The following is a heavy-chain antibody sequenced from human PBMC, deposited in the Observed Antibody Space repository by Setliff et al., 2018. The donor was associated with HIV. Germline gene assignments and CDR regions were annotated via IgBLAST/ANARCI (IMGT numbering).Heavy chain of an antibody. CDR2: ISSNGGNT. J-gene: IGHJ3*02. D-gene: IGHD6-6*01. Sequence: GESLKISCAASGFTFSSYAMHWVRQAPGKGLEYVSSISSNGGNTYYASSLKGRFTISRDNSKNTLYLQMGSLRAEDMAVYYCARDASISSPYDAFDIWG. CDR3: ARDASISSPYDAFDI. V-gene: IGHV3-64*01. CDR1: GFTFSSYA.